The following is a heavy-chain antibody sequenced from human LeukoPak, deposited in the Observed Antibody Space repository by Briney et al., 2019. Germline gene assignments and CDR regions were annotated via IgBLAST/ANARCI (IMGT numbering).Heavy chain of an antibody. J-gene: IGHJ4*02. Sequence: PGGSLRLSCAASGFTFSSYAMHWVRQAPGKGLEGVAVISYEGSNKYYADSVKGRFTISRDNSKNTLYLQMNSLRAEDTAVYYCARDSGSRPEYYFDYWGQGTLVTVSS. CDR3: ARDSGSRPEYYFDY. CDR2: ISYEGSNK. CDR1: GFTFSSYA. V-gene: IGHV3-30*04. D-gene: IGHD5-12*01.